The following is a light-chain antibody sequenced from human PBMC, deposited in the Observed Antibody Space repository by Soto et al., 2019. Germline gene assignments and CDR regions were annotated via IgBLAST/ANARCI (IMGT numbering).Light chain of an antibody. CDR3: MQSTQLPPT. Sequence: DVVMTQTPLSLSVAPGQPASISRKSSQSLLHITGETFLFWYLQKPGQSPQLLIYEVSTRVSGVPDRFSGSGSGTDFPLEISRVETDDVGIYYCMQSTQLPPTFGHGTRLGIE. J-gene: IGKJ5*01. CDR1: QSLLHITGETF. CDR2: EVS. V-gene: IGKV2D-29*02.